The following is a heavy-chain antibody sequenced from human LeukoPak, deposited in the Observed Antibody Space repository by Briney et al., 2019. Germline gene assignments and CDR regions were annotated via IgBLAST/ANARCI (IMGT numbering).Heavy chain of an antibody. D-gene: IGHD3-9*01. J-gene: IGHJ3*02. V-gene: IGHV3-7*01. CDR3: ARAPRYFDWLSAFDI. Sequence: GGSLRLSCAASGFTFSSYWMSWVRQAQGKGLEWVANIKQDGSEKYSVDSVKGRFTISRDNAKNSLYLQMNSLRAEDTSVYYCARAPRYFDWLSAFDIWGQGTMVTVSS. CDR2: IKQDGSEK. CDR1: GFTFSSYW.